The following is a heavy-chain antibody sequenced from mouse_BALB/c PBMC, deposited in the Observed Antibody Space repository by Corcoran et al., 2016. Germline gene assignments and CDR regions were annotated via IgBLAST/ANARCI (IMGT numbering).Heavy chain of an antibody. V-gene: IGHV14-3*02. D-gene: IGHD2-12*01. CDR3: AHYSGAY. J-gene: IGHJ3*01. CDR2: IDPANGNT. CDR1: GFNIKDTY. Sequence: EVQMQQSGAELVKPGASVKLSCTASGFNIKDTYMHGVKQRPEQGLEWIGRIDPANGNTKYDPKFQGKATITADTSSNTAYLQLSSLTSEDTAGYYCAHYSGAYWGQGTLVTVSA.